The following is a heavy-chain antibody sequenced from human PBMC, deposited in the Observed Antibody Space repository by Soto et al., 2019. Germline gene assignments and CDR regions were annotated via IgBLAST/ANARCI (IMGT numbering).Heavy chain of an antibody. Sequence: QVQLQESGPGLVKPSGTLSLTCAVSGGSISSSNWWSWVRQPPGKGLEWIGEIYHSGSTNYNPSLKSRVNISVDKSKNKCSLKLRAVTAADTAVYYCARGGEDQQLVTWFDPWGQGTLVTVSS. CDR2: IYHSGST. CDR3: ARGGEDQQLVTWFDP. V-gene: IGHV4-4*02. CDR1: GGSISSSNW. D-gene: IGHD6-13*01. J-gene: IGHJ5*02.